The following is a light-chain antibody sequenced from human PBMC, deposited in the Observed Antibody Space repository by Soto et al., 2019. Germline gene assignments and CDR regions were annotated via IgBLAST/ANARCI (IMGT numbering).Light chain of an antibody. CDR3: GSWHSRLSAYV. CDR2: DDN. Sequence: QSALTQPPAVSAAPGQRGTISCSGSSSNMGGDSVSWYRRVPGTAPKLLPHDDNHRPSGIPDRSSGPKSGPSAPLGITGFQTGDEADYYCGSWHSRLSAYVFGTGTRSPS. CDR1: SSNMGGDS. J-gene: IGLJ1*01. V-gene: IGLV1-51*01.